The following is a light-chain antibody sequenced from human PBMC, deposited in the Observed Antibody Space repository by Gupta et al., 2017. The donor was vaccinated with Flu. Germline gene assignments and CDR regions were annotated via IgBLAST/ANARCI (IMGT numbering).Light chain of an antibody. J-gene: IGLJ1*01. CDR3: SSYTSSTTHV. V-gene: IGLV2-14*01. CDR1: SSDIGGYNY. CDR2: EVT. Sequence: QSALTQPASVSGSPGQSITISCTGTSSDIGGYNYVSWYQHHPGKAPKLMISEVTNRPSGVSNRFSGSKSGNTASLTISGLQAEDEADYYCSSYTSSTTHVFGPGIKVTVL.